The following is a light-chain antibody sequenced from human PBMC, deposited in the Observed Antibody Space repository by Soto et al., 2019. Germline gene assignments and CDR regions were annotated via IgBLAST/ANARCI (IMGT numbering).Light chain of an antibody. J-gene: IGKJ5*01. Sequence: EIVRRQSPATLSVSPGERATVSCRASQSVSSNLAWYQQKPGQAPRLLIYDASNRATGIPERFSGSGSGTHFTLTITSLEPEDFAVYYCHEYDGALPVTFGLGTRLEIK. CDR3: HEYDGALPVT. CDR2: DAS. V-gene: IGKV3D-15*01. CDR1: QSVSSN.